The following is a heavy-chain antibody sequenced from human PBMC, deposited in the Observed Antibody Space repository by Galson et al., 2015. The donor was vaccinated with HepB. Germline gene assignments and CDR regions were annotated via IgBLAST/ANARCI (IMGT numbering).Heavy chain of an antibody. D-gene: IGHD3-22*01. CDR3: TTTPGGYYDSSGLRWFDP. CDR2: IKSKTDGGTT. Sequence: SLRLSCAASGFTFSNAWMSWVRQAPGKGLEWVGRIKSKTDGGTTDYAAPVKGRFTISRDDSKNTLYLQMNSLKTEDTAVYYCTTTPGGYYDSSGLRWFDPWGQGTLVTVSS. CDR1: GFTFSNAW. V-gene: IGHV3-15*01. J-gene: IGHJ5*02.